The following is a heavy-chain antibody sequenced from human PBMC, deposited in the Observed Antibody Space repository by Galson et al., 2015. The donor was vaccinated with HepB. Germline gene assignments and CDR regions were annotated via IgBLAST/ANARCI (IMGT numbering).Heavy chain of an antibody. CDR3: ARVPRKRGPSAYCYPRLDS. Sequence: SLRLSCAASGFTFSDCYMNWVRQAPGKGLEFVSYIPGSSNLIYYADSVKGRFTISRDNAKNSLYLQMNSLRVEDTARYYCARVPRKRGPSAYCYPRLDSWGQGTLVTVSS. D-gene: IGHD3-22*01. CDR1: GFTFSDCY. V-gene: IGHV3-11*01. J-gene: IGHJ4*02. CDR2: IPGSSNLI.